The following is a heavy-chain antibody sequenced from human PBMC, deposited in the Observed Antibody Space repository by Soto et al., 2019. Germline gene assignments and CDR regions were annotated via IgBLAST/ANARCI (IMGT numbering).Heavy chain of an antibody. Sequence: EMRLVESGGGLVQPGRSLRLSCAASGFTFSSYSRNWVRQAPGKGLEWVSHISTSSRTIYYADSVKGRFTISRDNAKNSLYLQMNSLRAEDTAVYYCARLYCSGGSCYSGDAFDIWGQGTMVTVSS. V-gene: IGHV3-48*01. CDR1: GFTFSSYS. D-gene: IGHD2-15*01. J-gene: IGHJ3*02. CDR3: ARLYCSGGSCYSGDAFDI. CDR2: ISTSSRTI.